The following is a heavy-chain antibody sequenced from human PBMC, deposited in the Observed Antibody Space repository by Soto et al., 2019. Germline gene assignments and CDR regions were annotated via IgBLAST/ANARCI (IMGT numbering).Heavy chain of an antibody. J-gene: IGHJ6*02. D-gene: IGHD2-2*02. Sequence: SETLSLTCTVSGGYVSSGSYYWSWIRQPPGKGLEWIGYIYYSGTTNYNPSLKSRVTISVDTSKNQFSLKLSSVTAADTAVYYCARDRCSSTSCYTGYYYGMDVWGQGTTVTV. CDR3: ARDRCSSTSCYTGYYYGMDV. V-gene: IGHV4-61*01. CDR1: GGYVSSGSYY. CDR2: IYYSGTT.